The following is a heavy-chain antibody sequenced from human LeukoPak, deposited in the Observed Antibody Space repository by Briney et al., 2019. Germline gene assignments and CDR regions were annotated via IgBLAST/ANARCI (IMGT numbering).Heavy chain of an antibody. D-gene: IGHD2-15*01. CDR1: GYTFTSYG. J-gene: IGHJ3*02. CDR3: ASGALGYCSGGSCHADAFDI. CDR2: ISAYNGNT. Sequence: GASVKVSCKASGYTFTSYGISWVRQAPGQGLEWMGWISAYNGNTNYAQKLQGRVTKTTDTSTSTAYMELRSLRSDDTAVYYCASGALGYCSGGSCHADAFDIWGQGTMVTVSS. V-gene: IGHV1-18*01.